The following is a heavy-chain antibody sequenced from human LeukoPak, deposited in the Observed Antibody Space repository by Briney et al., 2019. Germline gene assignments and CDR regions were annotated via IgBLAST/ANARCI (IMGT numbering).Heavy chain of an antibody. V-gene: IGHV1-24*01. D-gene: IGHD2-2*03. CDR1: GYTLTELS. CDR3: ATDPVGYCSSTSCYAPIW. Sequence: ASVKVSCKVSGYTLTELSMHWVRQAPGKGLEWMGGFDPEDGETIYAQKFQGRVTMTEDTSTDTAYMELSSLRSEDTAVYYCATDPVGYCSSTSCYAPIWWGQGTLVTVSS. CDR2: FDPEDGET. J-gene: IGHJ4*02.